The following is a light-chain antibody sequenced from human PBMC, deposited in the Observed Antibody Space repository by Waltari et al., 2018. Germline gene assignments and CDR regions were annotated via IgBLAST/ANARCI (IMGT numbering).Light chain of an antibody. J-gene: IGKJ1*01. CDR2: AAS. Sequence: AIRMTQSPSSFSASIGDRVTITCRASQGISRYLAWYQQTPGKAPKLLIYAASTLQSRVPSRFSGSGSGTDFTLTISCLQSEDFATYYCQHYYISPWTFGQGTKVEIK. CDR3: QHYYISPWT. V-gene: IGKV1-8*01. CDR1: QGISRY.